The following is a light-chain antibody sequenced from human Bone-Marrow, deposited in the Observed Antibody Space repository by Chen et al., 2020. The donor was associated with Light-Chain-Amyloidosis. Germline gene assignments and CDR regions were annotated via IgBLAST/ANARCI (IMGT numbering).Light chain of an antibody. Sequence: EIVLTQSPGTLSLSPGEGANLSCRASQTISSNYLTWYQQKFGQAPRLLIYGSSSRATGSPDRFTGSGAGTDFNLTINRLEREDFAMEYCQQYGTSPLTFGGGTKVEIK. V-gene: IGKV3-20*01. CDR1: QTISSNY. CDR3: QQYGTSPLT. J-gene: IGKJ4*01. CDR2: GSS.